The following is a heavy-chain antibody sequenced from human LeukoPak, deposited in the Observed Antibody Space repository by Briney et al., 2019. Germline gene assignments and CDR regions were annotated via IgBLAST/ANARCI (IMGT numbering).Heavy chain of an antibody. D-gene: IGHD6-19*01. CDR1: GFTFISYA. V-gene: IGHV3-23*01. Sequence: GGSLRLSCAASGFTFISYAMRWVRQAPGKGMEWVSAISGSGGSTYYADSVKGRFTISRDNSKNTLYLQMNSLRAEDTAVYYCAKFDSSGWWLWGQGTLVTVSS. CDR3: AKFDSSGWWL. J-gene: IGHJ4*02. CDR2: ISGSGGST.